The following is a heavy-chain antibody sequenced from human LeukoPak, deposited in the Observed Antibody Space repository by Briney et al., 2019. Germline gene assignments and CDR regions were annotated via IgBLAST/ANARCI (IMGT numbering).Heavy chain of an antibody. V-gene: IGHV3-23*01. CDR1: GFTFSKYT. J-gene: IGHJ4*02. D-gene: IGHD2-8*01. CDR3: AKGGVSYTYYFDC. Sequence: PGGSLRLSCVASGFTFSKYTMSWVCQAPGEGLEWVSGISGSGASTYSADFVKGRFTISRDTSKNTLYLQLNSLRAEDTAVYYCAKGGVSYTYYFDCWGQGTLVTVSS. CDR2: ISGSGAST.